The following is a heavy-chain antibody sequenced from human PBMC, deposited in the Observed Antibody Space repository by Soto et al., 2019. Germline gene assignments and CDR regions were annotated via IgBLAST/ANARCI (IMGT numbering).Heavy chain of an antibody. Sequence: WASVKVSCKASGGTFSSYAISWVRQAPGQGLEWMGGIIPIFGTANYAQKFQGRVTITADESTSTAYMELSSLRSEDTAVYYCASGYYDSSGYYHWGQGTLVTVSS. CDR3: ASGYYDSSGYYH. D-gene: IGHD3-22*01. CDR1: GGTFSSYA. CDR2: IIPIFGTA. J-gene: IGHJ5*02. V-gene: IGHV1-69*13.